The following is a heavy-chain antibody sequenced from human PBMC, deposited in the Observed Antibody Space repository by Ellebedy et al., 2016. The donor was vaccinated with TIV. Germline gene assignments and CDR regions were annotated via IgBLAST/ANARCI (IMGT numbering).Heavy chain of an antibody. CDR1: RFSFSSYW. Sequence: GGSLRLSCAASRFSFSSYWMSWVRQAPGEGLEWVANIRQDGSDMYYVDSVKGRFTISRDNAKNSLYLLMNSLSAEGTGVYYCATDGSYGDYRSPTHAFEIWGQGTMVTVSS. D-gene: IGHD4-17*01. J-gene: IGHJ3*02. CDR3: ATDGSYGDYRSPTHAFEI. V-gene: IGHV3-7*01. CDR2: IRQDGSDM.